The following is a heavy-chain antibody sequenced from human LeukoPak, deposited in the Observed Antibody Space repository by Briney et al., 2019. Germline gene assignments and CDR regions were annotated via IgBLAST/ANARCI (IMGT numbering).Heavy chain of an antibody. V-gene: IGHV1-18*01. CDR2: ISLYSGHT. CDR3: ARGGSNGVDY. D-gene: IGHD2-8*01. CDR1: GYTFTNYG. Sequence: GASVKVACRTAGYTFTNYGVTWVRQAPGQGLEWMGGISLYSGHTNCAQRLQGRVTMTTGITTTTASMELRSLRSDDPAVYFCARGGSNGVDYWGQGTLVTVSS. J-gene: IGHJ4*02.